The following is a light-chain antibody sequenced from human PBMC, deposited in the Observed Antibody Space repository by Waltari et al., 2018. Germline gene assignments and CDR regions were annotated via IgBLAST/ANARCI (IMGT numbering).Light chain of an antibody. CDR2: GAS. J-gene: IGKJ2*01. CDR3: QQYGTSPGT. V-gene: IGKV3-20*01. Sequence: EIVLTQSPGTVSSSPGERATLSCRASQTVTSNYLAWYQHERGQAPRLLIFGASSRATGIPDRFSGSGSGTDFTLTISRLEPEDFAVYYCQQYGTSPGTFGQGTKLEI. CDR1: QTVTSNY.